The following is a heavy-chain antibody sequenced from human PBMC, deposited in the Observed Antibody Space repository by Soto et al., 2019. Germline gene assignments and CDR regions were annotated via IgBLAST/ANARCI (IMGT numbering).Heavy chain of an antibody. J-gene: IGHJ4*02. V-gene: IGHV4-59*01. CDR1: GGSISSYY. CDR2: IYYSGST. CDR3: ARVQPVRYYYDSSGYSGYFDY. Sequence: SETLSLTCTVSGGSISSYYWSWIRQPPGKGLEWIGYIYYSGSTNYNPSLKSRVTISVDTSKNQFSLKLSSVTAADTAVYYCARVQPVRYYYDSSGYSGYFDYWGQGTLVTVSS. D-gene: IGHD3-22*01.